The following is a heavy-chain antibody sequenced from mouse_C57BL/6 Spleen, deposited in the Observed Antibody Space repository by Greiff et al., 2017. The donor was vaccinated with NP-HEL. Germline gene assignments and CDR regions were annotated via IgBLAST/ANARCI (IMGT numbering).Heavy chain of an antibody. J-gene: IGHJ3*01. V-gene: IGHV1-82*01. CDR2: IYPGDGAT. CDR1: GYAFSSSW. D-gene: IGHD3-2*02. Sequence: VQLQQSGPELVKPGASVKISCKASGYAFSSSWMNWVKQRPGKGLAWIGRIYPGDGATNYNGKFKGKATLTADKSSSPAYMQLSSLTSEDSAVYFCALDSSGSAWFAYWGQGTLVTVSA. CDR3: ALDSSGSAWFAY.